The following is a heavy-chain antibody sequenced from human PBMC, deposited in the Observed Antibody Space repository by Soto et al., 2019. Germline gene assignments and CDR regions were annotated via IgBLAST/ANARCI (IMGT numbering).Heavy chain of an antibody. CDR3: AKDDYGGNSVAISSVH. Sequence: PGGSLRLSCAASGFTFSSYAMSWVRQAPGKGLEWVSGISGSGGSTYYADSVKGRFTISRDNSKNTLYLQMNSLRAEDTAVYYCAKDDYGGNSVAISSVHWGQGTLVTVS. V-gene: IGHV3-23*01. D-gene: IGHD4-17*01. CDR1: GFTFSSYA. CDR2: ISGSGGST. J-gene: IGHJ4*02.